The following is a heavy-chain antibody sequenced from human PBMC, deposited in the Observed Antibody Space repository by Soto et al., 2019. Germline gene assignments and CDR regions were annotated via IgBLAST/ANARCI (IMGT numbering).Heavy chain of an antibody. CDR3: ARLRASTWYLGGYLDY. D-gene: IGHD6-13*01. CDR1: GFTFSDYY. V-gene: IGHV3-11*06. Sequence: QVQLVESGGGWVQPGGSLRLSCAASGFTFSDYYMSWIRQAPGKGLEWVSYIVIGSDYTNYADSVKGRFTISRDNAKNSLYLEMNSLRAEDTAVYYCARLRASTWYLGGYLDYWGQGTLVTVSS. CDR2: IVIGSDYT. J-gene: IGHJ4*02.